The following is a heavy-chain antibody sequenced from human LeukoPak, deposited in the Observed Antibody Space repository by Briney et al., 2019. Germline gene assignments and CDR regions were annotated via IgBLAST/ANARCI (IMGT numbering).Heavy chain of an antibody. D-gene: IGHD4-17*01. CDR3: ARSRINYGDYYYFGMDV. V-gene: IGHV3-11*01. CDR2: VSNRGTTI. CDR1: GFTLTDYFSDYY. J-gene: IGHJ6*02. Sequence: GGSLRLSCAASGFTLTDYFSDYYMTWIRQAPGKGLEWISYVSNRGTTIFYAGSVKGRFTSSRDNSKNSVYLRMNNLRAEDTAVYYCARSRINYGDYYYFGMDVWGQGTTVTVSS.